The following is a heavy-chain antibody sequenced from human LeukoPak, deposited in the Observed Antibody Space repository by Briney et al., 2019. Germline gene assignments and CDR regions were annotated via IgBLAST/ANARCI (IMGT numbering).Heavy chain of an antibody. Sequence: GGSLRLSCAASGFTFSSYSMNWVSQAPGKGLEWVSYISSSSSTIYYADSVKGRFTISRDNFKNTLFLQMNSLRAEDTAVYYWARGGYNRSLLHFDYRGQGTLVTVSS. CDR2: ISSSSSTI. J-gene: IGHJ4*01. D-gene: IGHD6-13*01. V-gene: IGHV3-48*01. CDR1: GFTFSSYS. CDR3: ARGGYNRSLLHFDY.